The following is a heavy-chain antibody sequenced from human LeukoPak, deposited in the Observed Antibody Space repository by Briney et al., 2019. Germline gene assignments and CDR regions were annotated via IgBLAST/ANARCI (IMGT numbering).Heavy chain of an antibody. Sequence: SQTLSLTCTVSGGSISSGGYYWSWIRQHPGKGLEWIGYIYYSGSTYYNPSLKSRVTISVDTSKNQFSLKLSSVTAADTAVYYXAREAIGAAIDYWGQGTLVTVSS. J-gene: IGHJ4*02. CDR3: AREAIGAAIDY. D-gene: IGHD3-10*01. V-gene: IGHV4-31*03. CDR1: GGSISSGGYY. CDR2: IYYSGST.